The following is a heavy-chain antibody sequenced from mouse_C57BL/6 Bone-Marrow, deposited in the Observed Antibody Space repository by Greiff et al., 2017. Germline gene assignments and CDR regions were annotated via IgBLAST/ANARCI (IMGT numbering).Heavy chain of an antibody. CDR3: AIAFYDGSSYGAMDY. Sequence: EVQRVESGGGLVQSGRSLRLSCATSGFTFSDFYMEWVRQAPGKGLEWIAAIRNKANDYTTEYSASVKGRFIVSRDTCQSILYRQMNALRVEDTAIYYCAIAFYDGSSYGAMDYWGQGTSVTVSS. CDR2: IRNKANDYTT. D-gene: IGHD1-1*01. V-gene: IGHV7-1*01. CDR1: GFTFSDFY. J-gene: IGHJ4*01.